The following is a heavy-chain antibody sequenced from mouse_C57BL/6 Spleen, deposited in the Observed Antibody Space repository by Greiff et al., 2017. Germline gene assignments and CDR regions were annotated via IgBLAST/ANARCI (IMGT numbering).Heavy chain of an antibody. CDR2: ISYDGSN. CDR3: ARGRGKGMDY. D-gene: IGHD2-1*01. CDR1: GYSITSGYY. V-gene: IGHV3-6*01. Sequence: EVQLQQSGPGLVKPSQSLSLTCSVTGYSITSGYYWNWIRQFPGNKLEWMGYISYDGSNNYNPSLKNRISITRDTSKNQFFLKLNSVTTEDTATYYCARGRGKGMDYWGQGTSVTVSS. J-gene: IGHJ4*01.